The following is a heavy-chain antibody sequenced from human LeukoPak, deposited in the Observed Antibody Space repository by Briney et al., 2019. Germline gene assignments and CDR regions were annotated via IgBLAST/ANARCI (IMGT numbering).Heavy chain of an antibody. CDR1: GFTVSTDY. Sequence: PGGSLRLSCAASGFTVSTDYMSWVRQSPGKGLEWVSVIYSGGSTYYADFVKGRFTISRDDSKNTLYLQMNSLRAEDTAVYYCAKEPPTVTTNYWGQGTLVTVSS. J-gene: IGHJ4*02. CDR2: IYSGGST. V-gene: IGHV3-53*01. D-gene: IGHD4-17*01. CDR3: AKEPPTVTTNY.